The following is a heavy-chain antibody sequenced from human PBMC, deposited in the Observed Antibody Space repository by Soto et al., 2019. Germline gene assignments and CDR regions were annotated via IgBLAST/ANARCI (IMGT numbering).Heavy chain of an antibody. CDR1: GGTFSSYT. V-gene: IGHV1-69*08. J-gene: IGHJ4*02. CDR3: ARDALQCSSTSGVTHPYDY. CDR2: IIPILGIA. D-gene: IGHD2-2*01. Sequence: QVQLVQSGAEVKKPGSSVKVSCKASGGTFSSYTISWVRQAPGHGLEWMGRIIPILGIANYAQKFQGRVTITADKATSTAYMELSSLRSEDTAVYYCARDALQCSSTSGVTHPYDYWGQGSLVTVAA.